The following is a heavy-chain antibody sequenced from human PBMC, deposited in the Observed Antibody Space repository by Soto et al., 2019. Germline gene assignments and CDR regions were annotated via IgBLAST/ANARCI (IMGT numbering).Heavy chain of an antibody. D-gene: IGHD5-12*01. J-gene: IGHJ4*01. V-gene: IGHV1-46*01. CDR1: GGTFSSYA. Sequence: ASVKVSCKASGGTFSSYAISWVRQAPGQGLEWMGIINPNGGSTSYAQKFQGRVTMTRDTSTSTVYMELSSLRSEDTAVYYCARDWGQDGYNPFCFDYWG. CDR2: INPNGGST. CDR3: ARDWGQDGYNPFCFDY.